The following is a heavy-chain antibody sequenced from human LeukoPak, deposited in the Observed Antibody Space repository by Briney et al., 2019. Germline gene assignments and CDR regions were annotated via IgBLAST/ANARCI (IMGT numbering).Heavy chain of an antibody. CDR2: ISGSGDNT. CDR1: RFTFSNYG. V-gene: IGHV3-23*01. J-gene: IGHJ3*02. Sequence: GGSLRLSCAASRFTFSNYGMSWVRQAPGKGLEWVSAISGSGDNTYYAGSVKGRFTISRDNSKNTLFLQMSSLRAEDTAVYYCAKGQDYYDSSGHYEADVFDIWGQGTMVTVSS. CDR3: AKGQDYYDSSGHYEADVFDI. D-gene: IGHD3-22*01.